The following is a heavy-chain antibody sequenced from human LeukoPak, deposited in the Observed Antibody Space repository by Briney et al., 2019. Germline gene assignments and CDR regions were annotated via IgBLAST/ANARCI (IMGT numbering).Heavy chain of an antibody. CDR3: ARSSGYYL. D-gene: IGHD3-22*01. Sequence: PGRSLRLSCAASGFTFSSYAMHWVRRAPGKGLEWVAVISYDGSNKYYADSVKGRFTISRDNSKNTLYLQMNSLRAEDTAVYYCARSSGYYLWGQGTLVTVSS. V-gene: IGHV3-30-3*01. J-gene: IGHJ4*02. CDR2: ISYDGSNK. CDR1: GFTFSSYA.